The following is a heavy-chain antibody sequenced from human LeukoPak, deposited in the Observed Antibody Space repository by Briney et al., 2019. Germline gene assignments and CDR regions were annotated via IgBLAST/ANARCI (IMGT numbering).Heavy chain of an antibody. J-gene: IGHJ4*02. D-gene: IGHD2-21*02. CDR1: GYSFTSYC. V-gene: IGHV5-51*01. CDR2: IYPGDSDT. CDR3: ARPPAYCGGDCYSDY. Sequence: GESLKISCKGSGYSFTSYCIGWVRQMPGKGLEWMGIIYPGDSDTRYSPSFQGQVTISADKSISTAYLQWSSLKASDTAMYYCARPPAYCGGDCYSDYWGQGTLVTVSS.